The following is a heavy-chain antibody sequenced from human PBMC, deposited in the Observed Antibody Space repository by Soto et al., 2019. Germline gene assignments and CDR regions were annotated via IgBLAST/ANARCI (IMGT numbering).Heavy chain of an antibody. Sequence: EVQLVESGGGLVQPGRSLRLSCAASGFTFDDYGMHWVRQAPGEGLEWVSGITWNGDDIAYADSVKVRFTINRDNAKNSLYLQMNSMRAEDTALYYCVKAPSGSGCYAFGNWGQGTLVTVSS. D-gene: IGHD3-10*01. CDR3: VKAPSGSGCYAFGN. CDR2: ITWNGDDI. CDR1: GFTFDDYG. J-gene: IGHJ4*02. V-gene: IGHV3-9*01.